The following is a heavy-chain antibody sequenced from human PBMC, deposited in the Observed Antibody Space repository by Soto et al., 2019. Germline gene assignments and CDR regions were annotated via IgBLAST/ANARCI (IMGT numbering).Heavy chain of an antibody. CDR1: GGTFSSYA. CDR3: ARVKVGATYDAFEI. V-gene: IGHV1-69*13. J-gene: IGHJ3*02. D-gene: IGHD1-26*01. Sequence: ASVKVSCKASGGTFSSYAISWVRQAPGQGLEWMGGIIPIFGTANYAQKFQGRVTITADESTSTAYMELSSLRSEDTAVYYCARVKVGATYDAFEIWGQETMVTVSS. CDR2: IIPIFGTA.